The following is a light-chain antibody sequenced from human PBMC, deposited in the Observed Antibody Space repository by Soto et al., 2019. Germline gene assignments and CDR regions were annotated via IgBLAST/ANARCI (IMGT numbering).Light chain of an antibody. CDR2: KAS. V-gene: IGKV1-5*03. Sequence: DIQMTQSPSTLSASVVNRVTITYLASQSISSWLAWYQQKPGIAPKLLIYKASTVESGVPSRCSGSGSGAEFTLTISSLQPDDFAVYYCQQYSSYLWTFGQGTKVDIK. J-gene: IGKJ1*01. CDR1: QSISSW. CDR3: QQYSSYLWT.